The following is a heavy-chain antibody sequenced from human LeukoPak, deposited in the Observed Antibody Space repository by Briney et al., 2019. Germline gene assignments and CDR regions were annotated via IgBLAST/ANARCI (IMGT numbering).Heavy chain of an antibody. V-gene: IGHV3-64*01. CDR2: ISGSGGST. Sequence: PGGSLRLSCAASGFTFSSYAMSWVRQAPGKGLEWVSAISGSGGSTYYANSVKGRFTISRDNSKNTLYLQMGSLRAEDMAVYYCARSPRGVRGAYDDYWGQGTLVTVSS. D-gene: IGHD3-10*01. J-gene: IGHJ4*02. CDR3: ARSPRGVRGAYDDY. CDR1: GFTFSSYA.